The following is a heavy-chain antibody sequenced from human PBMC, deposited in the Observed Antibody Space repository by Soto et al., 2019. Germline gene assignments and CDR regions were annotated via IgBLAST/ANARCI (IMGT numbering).Heavy chain of an antibody. V-gene: IGHV3-23*01. CDR3: IKEARGHSYARL. J-gene: IGHJ4*02. Sequence: EVQLLESGGDLVHPGESLRLSCAASGFLSSNYAMGWVRQAPGTGLEWVSGISDSGVNTYYADSVKGRFTISRDNSKNTLYLEMKRLRAGDTAVYYCIKEARGHSYARLWGRGTPVTVSS. CDR1: GFLSSNYA. CDR2: ISDSGVNT. D-gene: IGHD3-16*01.